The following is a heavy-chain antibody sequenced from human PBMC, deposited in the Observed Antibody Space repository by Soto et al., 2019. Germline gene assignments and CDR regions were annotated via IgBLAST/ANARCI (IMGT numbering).Heavy chain of an antibody. J-gene: IGHJ4*02. CDR3: VKGGWLDY. CDR2: IRPSGDNT. CDR1: GFPSSTYE. D-gene: IGHD2-15*01. V-gene: IGHV3-23*01. Sequence: GGSLRLSCAASGFPSSTYEMTWVRQAPGKGLEWVSVIRPSGDNTYYADSVKGRFTISRDNSKNTLYLQVNSLRAEDTALYYCVKGGWLDYWGQGTVVTSPQ.